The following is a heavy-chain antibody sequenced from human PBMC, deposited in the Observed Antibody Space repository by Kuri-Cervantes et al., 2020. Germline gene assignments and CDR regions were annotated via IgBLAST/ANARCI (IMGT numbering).Heavy chain of an antibody. J-gene: IGHJ6*02. CDR2: IYYSGST. Sequence: SCTVSGGSISSSSYYWGWIRQHPGKGLEWIGYIYYSGSTYYNPSLKSRVTISVDTSKNQFSLKLSSVTAADTAVYYCARVLRTTVTTRNYYYYYGMDVWGQGTTVTVSS. D-gene: IGHD4-17*01. V-gene: IGHV4-31*02. CDR1: GGSISSSSYY. CDR3: ARVLRTTVTTRNYYYYYGMDV.